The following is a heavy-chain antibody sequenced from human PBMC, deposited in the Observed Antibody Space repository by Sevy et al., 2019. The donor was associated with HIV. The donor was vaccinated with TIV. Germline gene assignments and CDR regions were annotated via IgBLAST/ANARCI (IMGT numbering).Heavy chain of an antibody. CDR1: GFTFSSYW. D-gene: IGHD3-10*01. CDR3: ARERKYQLPSTYGSGSYADY. J-gene: IGHJ4*02. Sequence: GGSLRLSCAASGFTFSSYWMSWVRQAPGKGLEWVANIKQDGSEKYYVDSVKGRFTISRDNAKNTLYQQMNSLGAEDTAVYYCARERKYQLPSTYGSGSYADYWGQGTLVTVSS. CDR2: IKQDGSEK. V-gene: IGHV3-7*01.